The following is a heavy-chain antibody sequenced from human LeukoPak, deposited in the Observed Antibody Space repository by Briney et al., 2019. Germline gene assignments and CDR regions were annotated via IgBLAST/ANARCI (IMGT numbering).Heavy chain of an antibody. D-gene: IGHD3-3*01. Sequence: PSETLSLTCTVSGGSISSGSYYWGWIRQPPGKGLEWIGSIYYSGSTYYNPSLKSRVTISVDTSKNQFSLKLSSVTAADTAVYYCARHLPMNPTYYDFWSGYYLTYYYGMDVWGQGTTVTVSS. CDR1: GGSISSGSYY. CDR2: IYYSGST. CDR3: ARHLPMNPTYYDFWSGYYLTYYYGMDV. V-gene: IGHV4-39*01. J-gene: IGHJ6*02.